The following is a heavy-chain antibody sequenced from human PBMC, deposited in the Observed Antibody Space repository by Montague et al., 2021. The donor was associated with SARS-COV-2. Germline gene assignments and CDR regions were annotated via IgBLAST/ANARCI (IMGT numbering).Heavy chain of an antibody. D-gene: IGHD1-26*01. CDR3: ARFGSGTLEFDP. J-gene: IGHJ5*02. CDR1: GASISTGIYY. CDR2: IRTTGRT. V-gene: IGHV4-61*02. Sequence: TLSLTCTVSGASISTGIYYWSWIRQPAGKGLEWIGRIRTTGRTDYNSSLESRVFMSVDTSTNQFSLSLTSVTAADTAVYFCARFGSGTLEFDPWGQGTLVTVSS.